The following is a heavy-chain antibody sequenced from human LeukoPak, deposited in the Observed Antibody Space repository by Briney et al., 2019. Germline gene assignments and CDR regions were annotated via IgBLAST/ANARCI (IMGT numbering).Heavy chain of an antibody. Sequence: GESPKISCRGSGYTFTSYWIVWVRQMPGKGLEWMGIIHPGDSEPRYSPSFQGQVSISADKSNTTAYLQWSSLKASDTAMYYCARQSRVSGSWYIIDYWGQGTLVTVSP. CDR2: IHPGDSEP. D-gene: IGHD6-13*01. CDR1: GYTFTSYW. V-gene: IGHV5-51*01. CDR3: ARQSRVSGSWYIIDY. J-gene: IGHJ4*02.